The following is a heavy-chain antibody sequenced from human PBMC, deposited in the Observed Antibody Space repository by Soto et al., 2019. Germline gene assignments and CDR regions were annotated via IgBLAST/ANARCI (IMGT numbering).Heavy chain of an antibody. CDR3: AHSKVYAWMVRDPGATDYMDV. CDR2: IYWDDDK. V-gene: IGHV2-5*02. J-gene: IGHJ6*03. D-gene: IGHD3-10*01. CDR1: GFSLSTSGVG. Sequence: SGPTLVKPTQTLTLTCTFSGFSLSTSGVGVGWIRQPPGKALEWLALIYWDDDKRYSPSLKSRLTITKDTSKNQVVLTMTNMDPVDTATYYCAHSKVYAWMVRDPGATDYMDVWGKGTTVTVSS.